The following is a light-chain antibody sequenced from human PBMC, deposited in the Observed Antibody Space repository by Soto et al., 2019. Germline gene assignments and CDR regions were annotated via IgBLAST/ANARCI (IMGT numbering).Light chain of an antibody. CDR1: SSDVGVYNY. J-gene: IGLJ2*01. CDR2: DVS. CDR3: SSYTSSSTVV. V-gene: IGLV2-14*01. Sequence: QSALTQPASVSGSPGQSITIYCTGTSSDVGVYNYVSWYQQHPGKAPKLMIYDVSNRTSGVSNRFSGSKSGNTASLTISGLHAEDEADYYCSSYTSSSTVVFGGGTKVTVL.